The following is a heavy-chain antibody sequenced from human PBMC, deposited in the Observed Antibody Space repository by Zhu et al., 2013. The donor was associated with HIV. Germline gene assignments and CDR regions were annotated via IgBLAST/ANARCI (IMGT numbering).Heavy chain of an antibody. V-gene: IGHV1-46*01. CDR1: GDTFMNYY. Sequence: QVQLVQSGPEMKKPGASVKLSCKASGDTFMNYYIHWVRQAPGQGLEWMGIINPSRDTTTYAQKFQGRVSMTRDTSTNTVYMDLRSLKSGDTAVYYCARGPKTYYFDYWGLGTLVSVSS. CDR2: INPSRDTT. CDR3: ARGPKTYYFDY. J-gene: IGHJ4*02.